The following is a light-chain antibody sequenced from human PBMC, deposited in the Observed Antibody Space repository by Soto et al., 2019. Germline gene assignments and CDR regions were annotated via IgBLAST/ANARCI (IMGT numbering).Light chain of an antibody. Sequence: QSVLAQPASVSGSPGQSIAISCTGTSSDIGAYNYVSWYQQHPGKAPKLMIYEVSNRPSGVSNRFSGSKSGNTASLTISGLQAEEEADYYCSSYRSSSSRVFGTGTKVTVL. CDR3: SSYRSSSSRV. CDR1: SSDIGAYNY. V-gene: IGLV2-14*01. J-gene: IGLJ1*01. CDR2: EVS.